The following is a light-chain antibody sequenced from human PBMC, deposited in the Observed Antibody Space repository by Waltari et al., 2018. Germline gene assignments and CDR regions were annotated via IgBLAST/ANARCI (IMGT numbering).Light chain of an antibody. Sequence: QSALTQPASVSGSPGQSIAISCTGTNSDVGGSKFFSCYQHPPANAPKLMVYVVTNRPPGGSDRCPGSKSDTTASLTISGLQAGDEADYYCSSYTSSGTVVFGGGTKLTVL. CDR2: VVT. CDR3: SSYTSSGTVV. CDR1: NSDVGGSKF. V-gene: IGLV2-14*03. J-gene: IGLJ2*01.